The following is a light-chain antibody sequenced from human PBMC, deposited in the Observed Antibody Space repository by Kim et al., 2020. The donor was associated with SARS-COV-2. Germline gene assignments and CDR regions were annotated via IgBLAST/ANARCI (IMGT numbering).Light chain of an antibody. CDR1: KLGDKY. CDR3: QAWDSSTAV. V-gene: IGLV3-1*01. Sequence: VSPGQTASITGSGDKLGDKYACWYQQKPGRSPVLVIYQDSKRPSGIPERFSGSNSGNTATLTISGTQAMDEADYYCQAWDSSTAVFGGGTQLTVL. CDR2: QDS. J-gene: IGLJ3*02.